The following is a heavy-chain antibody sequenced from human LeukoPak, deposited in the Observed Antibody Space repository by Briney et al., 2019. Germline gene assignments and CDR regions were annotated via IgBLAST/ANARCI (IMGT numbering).Heavy chain of an antibody. CDR3: ARSSTVTTMVLAFDI. Sequence: SETLSLTCTVSGGSLSSYYWSWIRQPPGKGLEWIGYIYYSGSTNYNPSLKSRVTISVDTSKNQFSLTLSSVTAADTAVYYCARSSTVTTMVLAFDIWGQGTMVTVSS. J-gene: IGHJ3*02. CDR1: GGSLSSYY. V-gene: IGHV4-59*01. CDR2: IYYSGST. D-gene: IGHD4-17*01.